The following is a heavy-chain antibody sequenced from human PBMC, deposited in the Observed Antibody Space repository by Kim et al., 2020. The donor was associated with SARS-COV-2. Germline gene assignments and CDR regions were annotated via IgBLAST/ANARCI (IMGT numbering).Heavy chain of an antibody. J-gene: IGHJ3*02. CDR2: INPSGGST. D-gene: IGHD3-9*01. CDR1: GYTFTSYY. Sequence: ASVKVSCKASGYTFTSYYMHWVRQAPGQGLEWMGIINPSGGSTSYAQKFQGRVTMTRDTSTSTVYMELSSLRSEDTAVYYCARDNGGGDILTGSLDAFDIWGQGTMVTVSS. V-gene: IGHV1-46*01. CDR3: ARDNGGGDILTGSLDAFDI.